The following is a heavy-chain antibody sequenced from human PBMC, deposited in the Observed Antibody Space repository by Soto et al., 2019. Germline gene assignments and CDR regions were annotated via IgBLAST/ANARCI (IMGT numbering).Heavy chain of an antibody. J-gene: IGHJ4*02. CDR3: ASSHDGSGSYWGFDY. D-gene: IGHD3-10*01. CDR1: GYTFTSYA. CDR2: INAGNGNT. V-gene: IGHV1-3*01. Sequence: QVQLEQSGAEVKKRGASVKVSCKASGYTFTSYAMHWVRQAPGQRLEWMGWINAGNGNTKYSQKFQGRVTITRDTSASTAYMDLSSLRSEDTAVYYCASSHDGSGSYWGFDYCGQGTLVTVSS.